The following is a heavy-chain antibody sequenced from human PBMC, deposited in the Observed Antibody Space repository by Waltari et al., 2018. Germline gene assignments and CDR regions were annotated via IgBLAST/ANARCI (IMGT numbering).Heavy chain of an antibody. CDR1: GFTFNNYA. Sequence: EVQLLESGGGLIPPGGSLTLSCAASGFTFNNYAMNWIRQAPGKGVGWVSVIYSGGGAYYADSVKGRFTISRDNSKNTLYLQMSSLRLEDTAVYYCVKETAYGYYFDNWGQGTLVSVSS. D-gene: IGHD3-10*01. CDR3: VKETAYGYYFDN. V-gene: IGHV3-23*03. CDR2: IYSGGGA. J-gene: IGHJ4*02.